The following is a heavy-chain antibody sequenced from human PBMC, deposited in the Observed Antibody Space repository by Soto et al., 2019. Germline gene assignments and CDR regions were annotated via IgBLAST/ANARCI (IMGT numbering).Heavy chain of an antibody. V-gene: IGHV4-30-2*01. CDR2: IYHSGST. CDR1: GGSIISGGYS. CDR3: ARGMTTVTTFDY. D-gene: IGHD4-17*01. J-gene: IGHJ4*02. Sequence: SETISLTCAVFGGSIISGGYSWSWIRKPPGKGLEWIGYIYHSGSTYYNPSLKSRVTISVDRSKNQFTLKLSSVTAADTAVYYCARGMTTVTTFDYWGQGTLGTVSS.